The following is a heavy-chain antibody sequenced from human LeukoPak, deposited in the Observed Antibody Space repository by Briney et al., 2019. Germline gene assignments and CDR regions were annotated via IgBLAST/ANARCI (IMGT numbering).Heavy chain of an antibody. CDR1: GGTFSSYA. V-gene: IGHV1-69*13. J-gene: IGHJ4*02. CDR3: AREGGSYKHFDD. Sequence: SVKVSCKASGGTFSSYAISWVRQAPGQGLEWMGGIIPIFGTANYAQKFQGRVTITADESTSTVYMELNSLRSDDTAVYCCAREGGSYKHFDDWGQGSLVTVSS. D-gene: IGHD3-10*01. CDR2: IIPIFGTA.